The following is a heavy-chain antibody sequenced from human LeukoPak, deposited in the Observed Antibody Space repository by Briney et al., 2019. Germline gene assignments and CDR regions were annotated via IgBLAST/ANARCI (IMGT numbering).Heavy chain of an antibody. J-gene: IGHJ3*02. V-gene: IGHV1-2*02. CDR1: GYTSTGYY. CDR2: INPKSGGT. Sequence: ASVKVSCKASGYTSTGYYMRWVRQAPGQGLEWMGWINPKSGGTNYAQKFQGRVTMTRDTSISTVYMELSRLRSDDTAVYYCARGGAGYCSGGSCYKGLGAFDIWGQGTMVTVSS. D-gene: IGHD2-15*01. CDR3: ARGGAGYCSGGSCYKGLGAFDI.